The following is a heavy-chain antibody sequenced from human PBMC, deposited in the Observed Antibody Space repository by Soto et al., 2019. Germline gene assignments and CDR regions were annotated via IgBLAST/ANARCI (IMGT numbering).Heavy chain of an antibody. CDR3: AREPTYDSSGYYFDY. V-gene: IGHV3-30*03. Sequence: TGGSLRLSCAASGFTFRSYGLHWVRQAPGKGLEWVAVISHVGSKTYYTGSVEGRFTISRDNFKNTLYLQMDSLRTEDTAVYYCAREPTYDSSGYYFDYWGQGTLVTVSS. J-gene: IGHJ4*02. CDR1: GFTFRSYG. CDR2: ISHVGSKT. D-gene: IGHD3-22*01.